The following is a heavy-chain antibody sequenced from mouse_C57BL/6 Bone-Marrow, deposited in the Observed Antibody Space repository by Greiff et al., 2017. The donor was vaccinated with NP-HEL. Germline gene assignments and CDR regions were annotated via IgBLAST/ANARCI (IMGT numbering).Heavy chain of an antibody. CDR2: IWSGGST. J-gene: IGHJ1*03. CDR3: ARNSAGTFYWYFDV. V-gene: IGHV2-2*01. Sequence: VQRVESGPGLVQPSQSLSITCTVSGFSLTSYGVHWVRQSPGKGLEWLGVIWSGGSTDYNAAFISRLSISKDNSKSQVFFKMNSLQADDTAIYYCARNSAGTFYWYFDVWGTGTTVTVSS. D-gene: IGHD4-1*01. CDR1: GFSLTSYG.